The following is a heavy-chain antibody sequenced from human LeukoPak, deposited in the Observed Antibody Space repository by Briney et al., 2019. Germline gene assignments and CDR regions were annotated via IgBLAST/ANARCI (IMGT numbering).Heavy chain of an antibody. V-gene: IGHV4-4*07. D-gene: IGHD4-11*01. CDR2: IYTSGST. J-gene: IGHJ5*02. CDR1: DGSISGYY. CDR3: ARETVTTSRWFDP. Sequence: SETLSLTCTVSDGSISGYYWTWIRQPAGKGLEWIGRIYTSGSTNYNPSLKSRVTMSVDTSKNQFSLKLSSVTAADTAVYYCARETVTTSRWFDPWGQGTLVTVSS.